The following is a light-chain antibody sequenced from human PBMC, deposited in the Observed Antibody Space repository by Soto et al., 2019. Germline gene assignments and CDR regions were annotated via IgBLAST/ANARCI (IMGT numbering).Light chain of an antibody. Sequence: IQMTQSPAPGSASVGDRVSFSSRASQSIGNYLGWYQQRPGKAPKRLIYAASSLQSGVPSRFSGSGSGTEFTLTISSLQPDDFATYYCQHYNSYSEAFGQGTKVDIK. CDR1: QSIGNY. J-gene: IGKJ1*01. CDR2: AAS. CDR3: QHYNSYSEA. V-gene: IGKV1-16*01.